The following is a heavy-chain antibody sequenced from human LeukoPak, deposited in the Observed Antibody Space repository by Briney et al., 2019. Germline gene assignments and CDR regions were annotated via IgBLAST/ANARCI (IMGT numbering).Heavy chain of an antibody. Sequence: GGSLRLSCAASGFTFSSYAMGWVRQAPGKGLERVSALSGGGGGTYYADSVKGRFTISRDNSKNTLYLQMNSLRAEDTAVYYCAKDSDIVVVPALTYDHWGQGTLVIVSS. CDR3: AKDSDIVVVPALTYDH. CDR2: LSGGGGGT. CDR1: GFTFSSYA. V-gene: IGHV3-23*01. D-gene: IGHD2-2*01. J-gene: IGHJ4*02.